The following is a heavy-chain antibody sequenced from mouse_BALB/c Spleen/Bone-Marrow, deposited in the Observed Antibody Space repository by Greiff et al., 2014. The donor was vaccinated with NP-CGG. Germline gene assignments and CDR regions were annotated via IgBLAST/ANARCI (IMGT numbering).Heavy chain of an antibody. V-gene: IGHV1-69*01. D-gene: IGHD2-4*01. CDR2: IDTSDSYT. J-gene: IGHJ4*01. CDR1: GYTFTDYW. Sequence: QVQLKQSGAELVMPGASVKMSCKASGYTFTDYWMHWVKQRPGQGLEWIGAIDTSDSYTSYNQKLKGKATLTVDESSSTAYMQLSSLTSEDSAVYYCARKYDYYYAMDYWGQGTSVTVSS. CDR3: ARKYDYYYAMDY.